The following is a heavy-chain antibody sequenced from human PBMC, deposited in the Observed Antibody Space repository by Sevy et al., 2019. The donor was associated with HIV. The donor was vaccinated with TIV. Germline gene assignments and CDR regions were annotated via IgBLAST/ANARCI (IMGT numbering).Heavy chain of an antibody. CDR2: IYYSGST. J-gene: IGHJ4*02. CDR3: ARAVTGVISRTFDY. CDR1: GGSISSYY. D-gene: IGHD3-10*01. V-gene: IGHV4-59*01. Sequence: SETLSLTCTVSGGSISSYYWSWLRQPPGKGLEWIGYIYYSGSTNYNPSLKSRVTVSVDTSKTQFFLKLSSVTAADTAVYYCARAVTGVISRTFDYWGQGTLVTASS.